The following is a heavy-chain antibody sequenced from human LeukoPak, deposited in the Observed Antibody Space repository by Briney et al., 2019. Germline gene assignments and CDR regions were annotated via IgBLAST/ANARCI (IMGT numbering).Heavy chain of an antibody. V-gene: IGHV3-7*04. CDR3: VKGVQGIRESNSWVYLHH. CDR1: GFTFSNYW. J-gene: IGHJ1*01. CDR2: IKQDASEI. Sequence: GGSLRLSCAASGFTFSNYWMSWVRQAPGKGLEWVANIKQDASEIYYVDSVKGRFTISRDNAKSSLYLQMSSLTPEDTAVYYCVKGVQGIRESNSWVYLHHWDQGTLVTVSS. D-gene: IGHD3-10*01.